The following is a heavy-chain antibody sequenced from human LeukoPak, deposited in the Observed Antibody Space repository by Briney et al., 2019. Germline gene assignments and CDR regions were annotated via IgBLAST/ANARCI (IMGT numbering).Heavy chain of an antibody. J-gene: IGHJ4*02. V-gene: IGHV1-18*04. CDR1: GYTFTGYY. CDR2: ISAYNGNT. Sequence: ASVTVSCMASGYTFTGYYMHWVRQAPGHGLEWVGWISAYNGNTNYGQKLHGRVTITTDTSTSTAYTSATSLTAEHTAVSYCAREQYSGHYGAFDYWGQGTLVTVSS. D-gene: IGHD1-26*01. CDR3: AREQYSGHYGAFDY.